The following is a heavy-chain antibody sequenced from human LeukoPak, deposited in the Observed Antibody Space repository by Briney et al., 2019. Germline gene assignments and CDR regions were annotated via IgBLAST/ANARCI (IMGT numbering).Heavy chain of an antibody. CDR3: AREVPAAHNWFDP. V-gene: IGHV4-30-4*01. CDR1: GGSISSGDYY. CDR2: IYYSGST. J-gene: IGHJ5*02. Sequence: SETLSLTCTVSGGSISSGDYYWSWIRQPPGKGLEWIGYIYYSGSTYYNPSLKSRVTISVDTSKNQFSLKLSSVTAADTAVYYCAREVPAAHNWFDPWGQGTLVTVSS. D-gene: IGHD2-2*01.